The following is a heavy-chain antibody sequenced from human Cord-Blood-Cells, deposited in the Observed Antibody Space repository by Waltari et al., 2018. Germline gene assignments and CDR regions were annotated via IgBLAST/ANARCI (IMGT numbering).Heavy chain of an antibody. CDR3: ARGFIYYYYGMDV. Sequence: QVQLQQWGAGLLKPSETLSLTCAVYGGSFSGYYWSWIRQPPGKGLEWIGEINHSGSTNYNPSLKSRVTISVDTSKNQFSLKLSSVTAADTAVYYCARGFIYYYYGMDVWGQGTTVTVSS. CDR2: INHSGST. CDR1: GGSFSGYY. V-gene: IGHV4-34*01. J-gene: IGHJ6*02. D-gene: IGHD3-10*01.